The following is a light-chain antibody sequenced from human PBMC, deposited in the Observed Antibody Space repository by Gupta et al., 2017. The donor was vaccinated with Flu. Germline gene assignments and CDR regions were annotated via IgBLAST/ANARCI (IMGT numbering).Light chain of an antibody. V-gene: IGLV1-44*01. Sequence: QSVLTQSPSASGTPGQRVTISCSGSDSNLGSNIVNWYQHLPGTAPRLLIFSNFQRPSGVPDRFSGFKSGTSCSLTISGLQSEDEADYYCAAWDDSLSGVVFGGGTRLSVL. J-gene: IGLJ3*02. CDR2: SNF. CDR1: DSNLGSNI. CDR3: AAWDDSLSGVV.